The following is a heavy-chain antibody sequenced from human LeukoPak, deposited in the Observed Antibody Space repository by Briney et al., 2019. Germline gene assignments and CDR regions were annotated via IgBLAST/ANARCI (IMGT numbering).Heavy chain of an antibody. CDR2: IYHSGST. J-gene: IGHJ4*02. V-gene: IGHV4-38-2*01. D-gene: IGHD1-26*01. CDR1: GYSVSSGYY. Sequence: SETLSLTCAVSGYSVSSGYYWGWIRQPPGKGLEWIGSIYHSGSTYYNPSLKSRVTISVDTSKNQFSLKLSSVTAADTAVYYCASFVGAATTSHIDHWGQGTLVTVSS. CDR3: ASFVGAATTSHIDH.